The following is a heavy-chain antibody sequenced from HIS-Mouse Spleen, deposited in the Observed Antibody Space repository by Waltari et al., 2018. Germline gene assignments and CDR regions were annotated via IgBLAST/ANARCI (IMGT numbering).Heavy chain of an antibody. CDR1: GGSISSSSYY. CDR2: IYYSGST. V-gene: IGHV4-39*07. D-gene: IGHD6-13*01. Sequence: QLQLQESGPGLVKPSETLSLTCTVSGGSISSSSYYWGWIRQPPGKGLEWIGSIYYSGSTDSIPSLKSRVTISVDTSKNQFSLKLSSVTAADTAVYYCAREIPYSSSWYDWYFDLWGRGTLVTVSS. J-gene: IGHJ2*01. CDR3: AREIPYSSSWYDWYFDL.